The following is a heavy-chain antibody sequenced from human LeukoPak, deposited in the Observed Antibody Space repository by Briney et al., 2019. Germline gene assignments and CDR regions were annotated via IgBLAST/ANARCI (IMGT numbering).Heavy chain of an antibody. D-gene: IGHD2-2*01. CDR1: GDNFPSCW. CDR3: ARHRGSCIRTSCYSDY. J-gene: IGHJ4*02. CDR2: IYPDDSET. V-gene: IGHV5-51*01. Sequence: PGESLKISCQGSGDNFPSCWIGWLRQMPGKGLEWMGIIYPDDSETIYSPSFEGQVTISADKSINTAYLQWSSLKASDTAMYYCARHRGSCIRTSCYSDYWGQGTLVTVSS.